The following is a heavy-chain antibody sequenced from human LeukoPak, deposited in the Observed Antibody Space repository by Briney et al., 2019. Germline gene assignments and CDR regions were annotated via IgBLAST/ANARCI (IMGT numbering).Heavy chain of an antibody. D-gene: IGHD3-10*01. V-gene: IGHV3-20*04. Sequence: GGSRRLSCAASGFTFDDYGMSWVRLASGKGLEWVSGINWNSGSTGYADAVKGRFTISRDNAKNSLYLQMNSLRAEDTALYYCARDKDGSGSYYMSGFDYWGQGTLVTVSS. CDR1: GFTFDDYG. CDR2: INWNSGST. J-gene: IGHJ4*02. CDR3: ARDKDGSGSYYMSGFDY.